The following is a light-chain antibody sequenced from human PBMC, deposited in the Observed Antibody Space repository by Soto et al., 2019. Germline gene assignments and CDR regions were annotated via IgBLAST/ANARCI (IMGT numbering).Light chain of an antibody. V-gene: IGKV3-20*01. CDR1: QGVGNKY. CDR3: QQYSNAHGIT. CDR2: AAS. J-gene: IGKJ5*01. Sequence: EIALTQSPGTMSLSPGERATLSCRASQGVGNKYLAWYQPRPGQAPSLLIYAASSRATGVPDRFSGSGSGTAFTLTLIRLVPEDFAVYYCQQYSNAHGITFGQGTRLEIK.